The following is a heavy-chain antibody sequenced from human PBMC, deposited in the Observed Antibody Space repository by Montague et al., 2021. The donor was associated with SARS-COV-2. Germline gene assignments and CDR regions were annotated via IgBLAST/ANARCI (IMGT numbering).Heavy chain of an antibody. D-gene: IGHD5-12*01. CDR1: GGSFSGYY. CDR3: AREVGRGYSGYEGEY. V-gene: IGHV4-34*01. Sequence: SETLSLTCAVYGGSFSGYYWSWIRQPPGKGLEWIGEINHSGSTNYNPSLKSRVTTSVDTSKNQFSLKLSSVTAADTAVYYYAREVGRGYSGYEGEYWGQGTLVTVSS. J-gene: IGHJ4*02. CDR2: INHSGST.